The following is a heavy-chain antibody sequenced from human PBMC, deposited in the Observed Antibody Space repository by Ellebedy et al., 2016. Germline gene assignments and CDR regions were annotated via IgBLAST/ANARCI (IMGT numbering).Heavy chain of an antibody. Sequence: GESLKISXAASGFTFSSYGMHWVRQAPGKGLEWVAVISYDGSNKYYADSVKGRFTISRDNSKNTLYLQMNSLRAEDTAVYYCAKELVYDSSGRQSTGFDYWGQGTLVTVSS. CDR3: AKELVYDSSGRQSTGFDY. V-gene: IGHV3-30*18. J-gene: IGHJ4*02. CDR2: ISYDGSNK. CDR1: GFTFSSYG. D-gene: IGHD3-22*01.